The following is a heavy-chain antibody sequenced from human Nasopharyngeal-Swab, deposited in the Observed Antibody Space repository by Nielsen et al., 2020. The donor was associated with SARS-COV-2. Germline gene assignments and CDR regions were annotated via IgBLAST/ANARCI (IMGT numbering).Heavy chain of an antibody. D-gene: IGHD1-1*01. CDR1: GISFSTSW. CDR3: ARGGNFYLDY. CDR2: TDSGGSTI. V-gene: IGHV3-74*01. J-gene: IGHJ4*02. Sequence: GESLKISCGTSGISFSTSWMHWVRQAPGKGLVWVARTDSGGSTISYADSVKGRFTISRDNAKNTRYLQMNSLRDEDTAVYYCARGGNFYLDYWGQGTLVTVSS.